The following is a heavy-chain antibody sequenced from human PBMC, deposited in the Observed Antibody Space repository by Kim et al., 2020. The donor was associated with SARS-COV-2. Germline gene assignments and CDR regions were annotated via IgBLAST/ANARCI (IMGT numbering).Heavy chain of an antibody. D-gene: IGHD6-19*01. CDR3: ARDSSGWYHFGSYFDH. Sequence: GGSLRLSCSASGFTFSSTAMSWVRQAPGKGLEWVAAISAGAESTFYADSVDGRFTISRDFSKNTVSLQMSSLRDEDTAIYYCARDSSGWYHFGSYFDHWG. V-gene: IGHV3-23*01. J-gene: IGHJ4*01. CDR2: ISAGAEST. CDR1: GFTFSSTA.